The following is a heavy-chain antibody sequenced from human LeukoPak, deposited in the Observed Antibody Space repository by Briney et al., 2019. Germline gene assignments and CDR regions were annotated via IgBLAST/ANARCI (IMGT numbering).Heavy chain of an antibody. V-gene: IGHV4-34*01. Sequence: SETLSLTCAVYGGSFSGYFWSWIRQPPGKGLEWIGEINHSGSTNYNPSLKSRVTISVNTSKNQFSLQLNSVTPEDTAVYYCARARGNYYGSGSYFDSWGQGTLVTVSS. D-gene: IGHD3-10*01. CDR2: INHSGST. J-gene: IGHJ4*02. CDR1: GGSFSGYF. CDR3: ARARGNYYGSGSYFDS.